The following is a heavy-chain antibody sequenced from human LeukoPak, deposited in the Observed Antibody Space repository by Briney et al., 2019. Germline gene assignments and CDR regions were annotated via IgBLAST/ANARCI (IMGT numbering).Heavy chain of an antibody. Sequence: GASVKVSCKASGYTFTSYGISWVRQAPGQGLEWMGWISAYNGNTNYAQKLQGRVTMTTDTSTSTAYMELRSLRSDDTAVYYCARDGRWGSYYWYFDLWGRGTLVTVSS. CDR3: ARDGRWGSYYWYFDL. CDR2: ISAYNGNT. V-gene: IGHV1-18*01. D-gene: IGHD1-26*01. J-gene: IGHJ2*01. CDR1: GYTFTSYG.